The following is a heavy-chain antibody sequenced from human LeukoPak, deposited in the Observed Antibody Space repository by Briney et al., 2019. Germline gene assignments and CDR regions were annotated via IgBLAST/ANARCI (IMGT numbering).Heavy chain of an antibody. CDR2: INHSGST. D-gene: IGHD3-10*01. Sequence: SETLSLTCAGYGGSFSGYYWSWIRQPPGKGLEWIVEINHSGSTNYNPSLKSRVTISVDTSKNQFSLKLSSVTAADTAVYYCARGPRAYYYGSGSQNWFDPWGQGTLVTVSS. V-gene: IGHV4-34*01. CDR1: GGSFSGYY. J-gene: IGHJ5*02. CDR3: ARGPRAYYYGSGSQNWFDP.